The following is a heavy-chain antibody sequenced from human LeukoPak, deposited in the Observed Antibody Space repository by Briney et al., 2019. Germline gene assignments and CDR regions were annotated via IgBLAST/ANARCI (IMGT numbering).Heavy chain of an antibody. Sequence: SETLSLTCTVSGGSISSYYWSWIRQPPGKGLEWIGYIYYSGSTNYNPSLKSRVTISVDTSKNQFSLKLSSVTAADTAVYYCARGHSSSWYSTDYYYYGMDVWGQGTTVTASS. V-gene: IGHV4-59*01. CDR3: ARGHSSSWYSTDYYYYGMDV. D-gene: IGHD6-13*01. CDR2: IYYSGST. CDR1: GGSISSYY. J-gene: IGHJ6*02.